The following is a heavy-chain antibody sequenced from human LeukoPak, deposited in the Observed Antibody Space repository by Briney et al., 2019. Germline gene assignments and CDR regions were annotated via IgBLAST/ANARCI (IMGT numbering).Heavy chain of an antibody. J-gene: IGHJ6*03. D-gene: IGHD1-26*01. V-gene: IGHV1-18*01. CDR2: ISAYNGNT. Sequence: ASVKVSCKASGYTFTSYGISWVRQAPGQGLEWMGWISAYNGNTNYAQKLQGRVTMTTDTSTSTAYMELRSLRSDDTAVYYCAREPPGTYYYYYYMDVWGKGTTVTVSS. CDR3: AREPPGTYYYYYYMDV. CDR1: GYTFTSYG.